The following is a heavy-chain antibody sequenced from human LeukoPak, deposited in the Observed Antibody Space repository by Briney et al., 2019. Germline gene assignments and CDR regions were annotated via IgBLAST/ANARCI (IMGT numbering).Heavy chain of an antibody. J-gene: IGHJ4*02. CDR1: GFTFSSYA. CDR3: ARDRGSSSVLTDY. Sequence: PGGSLRLSCAASGFTFSSYAMHWVRQAPGKGLEWVAVISYDGSNKYYADSVKGRFTISRDNSKNTLYLQMNSLRAEDTAVYYCARDRGSSSVLTDYWGQGTLVTVSS. V-gene: IGHV3-30-3*01. CDR2: ISYDGSNK. D-gene: IGHD6-6*01.